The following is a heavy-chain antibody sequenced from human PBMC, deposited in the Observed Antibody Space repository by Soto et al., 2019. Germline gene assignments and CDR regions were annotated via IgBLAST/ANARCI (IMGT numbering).Heavy chain of an antibody. CDR3: AKDQSRDGYNYSDY. V-gene: IGHV3-30*18. CDR1: GFTLSSYG. D-gene: IGHD5-12*01. Sequence: GGSLRLSCAPSGFTLSSYGMHWVRQAPGKGLEWVAVISYDGSNKYYADSVKGRFTISRDNSKNTLYLQINSLRAEDTAVYYCAKDQSRDGYNYSDYWGQGTLVTVSS. CDR2: ISYDGSNK. J-gene: IGHJ4*02.